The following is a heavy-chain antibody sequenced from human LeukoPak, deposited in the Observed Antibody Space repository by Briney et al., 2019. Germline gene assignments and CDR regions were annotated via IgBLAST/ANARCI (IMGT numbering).Heavy chain of an antibody. J-gene: IGHJ6*02. CDR1: GGTFSSYA. Sequence: GASVKVSCKASGGTFSSYAISWVRQAPGQGLEWMGGIIPIFGTANYAQKFQGRVTITADESTSTAYMELSSLRSEDTAVYYCARARVGAGAGGDYYYYGMDVWGQGTTVTVSS. V-gene: IGHV1-69*13. D-gene: IGHD1-26*01. CDR2: IIPIFGTA. CDR3: ARARVGAGAGGDYYYYGMDV.